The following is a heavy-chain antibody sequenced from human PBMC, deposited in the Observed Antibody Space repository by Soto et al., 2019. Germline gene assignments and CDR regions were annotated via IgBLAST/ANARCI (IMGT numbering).Heavy chain of an antibody. J-gene: IGHJ4*02. CDR1: GFTFSSYA. D-gene: IGHD6-6*01. CDR3: ARDHSSSALDY. CDR2: ISYDGSNK. Sequence: GGSLRLSCAASGFTFSSYAMHWVRQAPGKGLEWVAVISYDGSNKYYADSVKGRFTISRDNSKNTLYLQMNSLRAEDTAVYYCARDHSSSALDYWGQGTLVTVS. V-gene: IGHV3-30-3*01.